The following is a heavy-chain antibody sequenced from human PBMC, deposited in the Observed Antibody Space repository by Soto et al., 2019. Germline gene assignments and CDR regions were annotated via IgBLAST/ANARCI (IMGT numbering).Heavy chain of an antibody. D-gene: IGHD1-26*01. J-gene: IGHJ6*02. V-gene: IGHV5-10-1*01. CDR2: IDPSDSYT. CDR3: ATRGVGATTDYYYYGMDV. Sequence: GEDLNLSCTGSGYRFTSYWISWVRPLPGKGLEWMGRIDPSDSYTNYSPSFQGHVTISADKSISTAYLQWSSLKASDTAMYYCATRGVGATTDYYYYGMDVWGQGTTVTVSS. CDR1: GYRFTSYW.